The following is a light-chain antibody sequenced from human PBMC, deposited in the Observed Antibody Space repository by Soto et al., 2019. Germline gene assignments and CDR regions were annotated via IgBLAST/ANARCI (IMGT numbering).Light chain of an antibody. Sequence: EIVFTQSPGAVSLSPGEGATLSCRASQSISSNFLAWYQQKRGQAPRLLIHGASNRATGIPDRFSGSGSGTDFTLTISRLEPEDFAVYYCQQYGSSGTFGQGTKVDIK. J-gene: IGKJ1*01. CDR1: QSISSNF. CDR2: GAS. CDR3: QQYGSSGT. V-gene: IGKV3-20*01.